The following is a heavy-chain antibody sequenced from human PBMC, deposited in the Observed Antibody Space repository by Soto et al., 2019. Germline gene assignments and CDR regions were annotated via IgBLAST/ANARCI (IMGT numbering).Heavy chain of an antibody. CDR1: GFTFSSYA. V-gene: IGHV3-30-3*01. J-gene: IGHJ6*02. CDR3: ARDLESDIVVVPAAIAPYGMDV. CDR2: ISYDGSNK. Sequence: LRLSCAASGFTFSSYAMHWVRQAPGKGLGWVAVISYDGSNKYYADSVKGRFTISRDNSKNTLYLQMNSLRAEDTAVYYCARDLESDIVVVPAAIAPYGMDVWGQGTTVTVSS. D-gene: IGHD2-2*01.